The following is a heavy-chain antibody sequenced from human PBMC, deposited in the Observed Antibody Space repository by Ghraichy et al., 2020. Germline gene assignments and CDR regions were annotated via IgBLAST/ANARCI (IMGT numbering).Heavy chain of an antibody. D-gene: IGHD3-16*01. CDR2: TYYRSKWSN. Sequence: SETLSLTCAISGASVSSRSVAWTWLRQSPSRGFEYLGGTYYRSKWSNDYAVSVKNRISINPDTSKNQFSLHLNSVTPDDTAMYYCARLIRGAYDYWGQGTLVTVSS. J-gene: IGHJ4*02. V-gene: IGHV6-1*01. CDR1: GASVSSRSVA. CDR3: ARLIRGAYDY.